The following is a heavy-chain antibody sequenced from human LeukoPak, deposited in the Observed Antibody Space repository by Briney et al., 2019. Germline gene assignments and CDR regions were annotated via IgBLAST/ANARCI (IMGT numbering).Heavy chain of an antibody. Sequence: GGSLRLSCAASGFTFSSYSMTWVRQAPGKGLEWVANIKEDGSGKYYVDSVTGRFTISRDNAKNLLYLQMNSLRAEDTAAYFCAREYGYYFDSWGQGTLVTVSS. D-gene: IGHD3-22*01. CDR2: IKEDGSGK. CDR3: AREYGYYFDS. V-gene: IGHV3-7*01. CDR1: GFTFSSYS. J-gene: IGHJ4*02.